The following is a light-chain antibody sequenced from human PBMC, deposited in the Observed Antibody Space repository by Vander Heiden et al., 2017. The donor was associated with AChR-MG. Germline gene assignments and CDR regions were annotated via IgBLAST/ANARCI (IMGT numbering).Light chain of an antibody. CDR3: QQDGSSPFT. CDR1: QSVSSPY. V-gene: IGKV3-20*01. J-gene: IGKJ3*01. Sequence: EIVLTQSPGTLSLSPGERATLSCRASQSVSSPYLAWYQQKPGQAPRLLIYGASNRATGIPDRFSGSGSGTDFTLTISRLEPEDFAVYYCQQDGSSPFTFGPGTKVDIK. CDR2: GAS.